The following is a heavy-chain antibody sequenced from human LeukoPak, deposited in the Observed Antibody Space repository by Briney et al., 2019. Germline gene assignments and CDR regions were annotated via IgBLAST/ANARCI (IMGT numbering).Heavy chain of an antibody. Sequence: GGSLRLSCAASGLTFSGADMHWVRRASGKGLEWVGRIRTKGNRYATAYAASVKGRFTISRDDSKNTAYLQMNSLKTEDTAVYYCIHYGSGSYSTDYWGQGTLVTVSS. D-gene: IGHD3-10*01. CDR3: IHYGSGSYSTDY. CDR2: IRTKGNRYAT. J-gene: IGHJ4*02. V-gene: IGHV3-73*01. CDR1: GLTFSGAD.